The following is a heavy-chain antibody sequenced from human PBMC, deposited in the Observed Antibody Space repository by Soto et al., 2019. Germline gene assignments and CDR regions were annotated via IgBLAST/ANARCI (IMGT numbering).Heavy chain of an antibody. CDR1: GFTFSNSA. Sequence: GSLRLSCAASGFTFSNSAMSWVRQAPGKGLEWVSAISGSGGSAYYADSVKGRFTMSRDNSNNTLFLQLNSLRAEDTAIYYCVKKTGMSSWSTGNWFDPWGQGTLVTVSS. J-gene: IGHJ5*02. CDR3: VKKTGMSSWSTGNWFDP. V-gene: IGHV3-23*01. D-gene: IGHD2-15*01. CDR2: ISGSGGSA.